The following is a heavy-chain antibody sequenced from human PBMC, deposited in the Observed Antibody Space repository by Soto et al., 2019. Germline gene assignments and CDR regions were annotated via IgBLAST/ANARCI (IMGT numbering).Heavy chain of an antibody. CDR3: ARHVPTAGYYYGMDV. Sequence: QVQLVQSGAEVKKPGSSVKVSCKASGDTFSSYAISWVRQAPGQGLEWMGGIIPIFGTANYAQKFQGRVTITADESTSTAYMELRSLRSEDTAVYFCARHVPTAGYYYGMDVWGQGTTVTVSS. V-gene: IGHV1-69*12. CDR2: IIPIFGTA. D-gene: IGHD2-2*01. CDR1: GDTFSSYA. J-gene: IGHJ6*02.